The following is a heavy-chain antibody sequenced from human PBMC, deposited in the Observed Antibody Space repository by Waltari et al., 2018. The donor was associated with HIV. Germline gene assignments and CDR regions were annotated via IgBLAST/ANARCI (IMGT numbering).Heavy chain of an antibody. CDR3: ARLRDYGDYGHYDF. J-gene: IGHJ4*02. V-gene: IGHV4-4*02. D-gene: IGHD4-17*01. Sequence: QVQLQESGPGLVRPSGTLFLTCGVTGGSIKSSKWWSWVRQPPGQGLEWIGDNHHSGNVNYNLSLKSRVAFSVDRSKNHFSLNLSSVTTADTATYFCARLRDYGDYGHYDFWGRGTLVVVSP. CDR1: GGSIKSSKW. CDR2: NHHSGNV.